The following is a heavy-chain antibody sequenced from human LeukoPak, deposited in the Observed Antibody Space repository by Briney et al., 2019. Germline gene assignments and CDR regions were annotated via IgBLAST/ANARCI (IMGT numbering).Heavy chain of an antibody. CDR2: IYHSGST. Sequence: PSGTLSLTCAVSGGSISSSNWWSWVRQPPGKGLEWIGEIYHSGSTNYNPSLKSRVTISVDKSKNQFSLKLSSVTAADTAVYYCATQSKEYDFWSGYSIPTVFDPWGQGTLVTVSS. J-gene: IGHJ5*02. D-gene: IGHD3-3*01. V-gene: IGHV4-4*02. CDR3: ATQSKEYDFWSGYSIPTVFDP. CDR1: GGSISSSNW.